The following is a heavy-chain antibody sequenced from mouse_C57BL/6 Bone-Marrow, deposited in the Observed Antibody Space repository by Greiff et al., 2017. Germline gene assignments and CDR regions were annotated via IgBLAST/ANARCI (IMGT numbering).Heavy chain of an antibody. J-gene: IGHJ2*01. D-gene: IGHD1-1*01. Sequence: EVKLMESGPGLVKPSQSLSLTCSVTGYSITSGYYWNWIRQFPGNKLEWMGYIRYDGSNNYNPSLKNRISITRDTSKNQFFLNLNSVTTEDTATYYCAREGYYYGSSYFYYWGQGTTLTVSS. CDR2: IRYDGSN. V-gene: IGHV3-6*01. CDR1: GYSITSGYY. CDR3: AREGYYYGSSYFYY.